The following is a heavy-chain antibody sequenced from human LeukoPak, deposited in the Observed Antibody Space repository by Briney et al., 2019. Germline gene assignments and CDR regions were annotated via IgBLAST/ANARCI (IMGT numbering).Heavy chain of an antibody. J-gene: IGHJ4*02. CDR2: IRYDGSNK. CDR3: AKDGPSFYYGSGSHFDY. V-gene: IGHV3-30*02. D-gene: IGHD3-10*01. CDR1: GFTFSNYG. Sequence: PGGSLRLSCAASGFTFSNYGMHWVRQAPGKGLEWVAFIRYDGSNKYYANSVKGRLTISRKNSKNTLYLQINSRRAEDTAVYYCAKDGPSFYYGSGSHFDYWGQGTLVTVSS.